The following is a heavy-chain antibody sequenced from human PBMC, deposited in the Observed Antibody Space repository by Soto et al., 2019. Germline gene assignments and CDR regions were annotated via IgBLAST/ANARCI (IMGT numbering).Heavy chain of an antibody. V-gene: IGHV3-33*01. CDR2: IWYDGSNK. CDR1: GFTFSSYG. Sequence: GGSLRLSCAASGFTFSSYGMHWVRQAPGKGLEWVAVIWYDGSNKYYADSVKGRFTISRDNSKNTLYLQMNSLRAEDTAVYYCARGGGEQWLVYFDYWGQGTLVTVSS. J-gene: IGHJ4*02. CDR3: ARGGGEQWLVYFDY. D-gene: IGHD6-19*01.